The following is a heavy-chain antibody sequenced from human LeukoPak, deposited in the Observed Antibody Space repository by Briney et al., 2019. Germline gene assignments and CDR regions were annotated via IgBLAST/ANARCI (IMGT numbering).Heavy chain of an antibody. Sequence: GGSLRLSCAASGFTFSDYSMNWVRQAPGKGLEWVSFIGSSHNYIYYADSVKGRFTISRDNAKNSLYLQMNSLRAEDTAVYYCAREIAVAGPYYFDYWGQGTLVTVSS. D-gene: IGHD6-19*01. CDR2: IGSSHNYI. J-gene: IGHJ4*02. CDR1: GFTFSDYS. V-gene: IGHV3-21*01. CDR3: AREIAVAGPYYFDY.